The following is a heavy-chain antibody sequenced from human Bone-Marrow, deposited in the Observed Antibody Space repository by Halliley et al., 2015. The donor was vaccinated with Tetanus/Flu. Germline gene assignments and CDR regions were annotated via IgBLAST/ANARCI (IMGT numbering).Heavy chain of an antibody. Sequence: EWIGFIYSGGSTSYNPSLKSRVPISGDTSKNQFSLRLSSVTAADTAVYYCARVGPVSYGMDVWGRGTTVIVS. CDR3: ARVGPVSYGMDV. CDR2: IYSGGST. V-gene: IGHV4-59*01. J-gene: IGHJ6*02.